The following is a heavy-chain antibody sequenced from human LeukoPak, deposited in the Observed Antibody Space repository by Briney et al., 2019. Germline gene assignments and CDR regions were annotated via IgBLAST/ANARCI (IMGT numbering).Heavy chain of an antibody. D-gene: IGHD2-21*02. CDR1: GFTFSSYA. V-gene: IGHV3-30-3*01. CDR3: AREGDYYFDY. Sequence: WRSLTLSCAASGFTFSSYAMHWVRQAPGTGLEWVAVISYDGSNKYYADSVKGRFTISRDNSMNTLYLQMNSLRAEDTAVYYCAREGDYYFDYWGQGTLVTVSS. J-gene: IGHJ4*02. CDR2: ISYDGSNK.